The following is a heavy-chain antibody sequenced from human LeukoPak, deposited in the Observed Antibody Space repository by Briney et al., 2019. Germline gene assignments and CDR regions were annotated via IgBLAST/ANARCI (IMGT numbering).Heavy chain of an antibody. CDR2: INTDGTVT. Sequence: PGGSLRLSCAASGFTFSKYWMLWARQAPGKGLESVSRINTDGTVTTYADSVKGRFTVSRDNADNTMFLQMSSVRDEDTAVYYCATKQWLAPPPDSWGQGTPVTVSS. CDR3: ATKQWLAPPPDS. J-gene: IGHJ4*02. V-gene: IGHV3-74*01. D-gene: IGHD6-19*01. CDR1: GFTFSKYW.